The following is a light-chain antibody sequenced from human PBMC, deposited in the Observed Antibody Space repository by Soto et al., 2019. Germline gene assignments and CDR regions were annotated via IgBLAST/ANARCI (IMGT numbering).Light chain of an antibody. V-gene: IGLV1-47*01. CDR1: SSNIGSNY. CDR2: RNN. J-gene: IGLJ3*02. Sequence: QSVLTQPPSASGTPGQRVTISCSGSSSNIGSNYVYWYQQLPGTAPKLLSYRNNPRPSGVPDRFSGSKSGTSASLAISGLRSEDEAHYYCAAWDDSLSGHWVFGGGTKLTVL. CDR3: AAWDDSLSGHWV.